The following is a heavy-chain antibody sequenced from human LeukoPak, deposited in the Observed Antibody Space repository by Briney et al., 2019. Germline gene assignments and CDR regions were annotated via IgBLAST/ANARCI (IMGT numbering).Heavy chain of an antibody. CDR1: GGSISSYY. CDR3: ARVRGDILTVDY. D-gene: IGHD3-9*01. Sequence: SGTLSLTCTVSGGSISSYYWSWIRQPPGKGLEWIGYIYYSGSTNYNPSLKSRVTISVDTSKNQFSLKLSSVTAADTAVYYCARVRGDILTVDYWGQGTLVTVSS. J-gene: IGHJ4*02. CDR2: IYYSGST. V-gene: IGHV4-59*01.